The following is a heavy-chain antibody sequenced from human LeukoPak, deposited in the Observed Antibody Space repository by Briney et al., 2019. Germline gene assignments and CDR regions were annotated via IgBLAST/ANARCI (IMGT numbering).Heavy chain of an antibody. CDR2: INTNSGGT. V-gene: IGHV1-2*02. J-gene: IGHJ4*02. CDR1: GYTFTGYY. CDR3: ATDYAGNLVPDY. Sequence: ASVKVSCKASGYTFTGYYMHWVRQAPGQGLEWMGWINTNSGGTNYAQKFQGRVTMTRDASISTAYMELSWLRSDDTALYYCATDYAGNLVPDYWGQGTLVTVS. D-gene: IGHD4-23*01.